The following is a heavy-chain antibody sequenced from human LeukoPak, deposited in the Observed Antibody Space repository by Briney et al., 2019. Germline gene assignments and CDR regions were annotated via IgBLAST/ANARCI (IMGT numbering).Heavy chain of an antibody. CDR3: ARGRYYDYVWGSYRSKYNWFDP. D-gene: IGHD3-16*02. Sequence: SETLSLTCSVSGGSLSSYYWIWIRQAPGKGLEWIGYIYYTGSTNYNPSLKSRVTISVDTSKNQFSLKLSSVTAADTAVYYCARGRYYDYVWGSYRSKYNWFDPWGQGTLVTVSS. V-gene: IGHV4-59*12. CDR2: IYYTGST. CDR1: GGSLSSYY. J-gene: IGHJ5*02.